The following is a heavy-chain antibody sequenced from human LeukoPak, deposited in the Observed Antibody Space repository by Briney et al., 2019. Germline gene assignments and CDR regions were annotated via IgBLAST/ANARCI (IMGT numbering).Heavy chain of an antibody. CDR2: IIPIFGTA. D-gene: IGHD3-9*01. Sequence: AASVKVSCKASGGTFSSYAISWVRQAPGQGLEWMGGIIPIFGTANYAQKFQGRVTITTDESTSTAYMELSSLRSEDTAVYYCARGPNQGSKTGYYFDYWGQGTLVTVSS. V-gene: IGHV1-69*05. CDR1: GGTFSSYA. CDR3: ARGPNQGSKTGYYFDY. J-gene: IGHJ4*02.